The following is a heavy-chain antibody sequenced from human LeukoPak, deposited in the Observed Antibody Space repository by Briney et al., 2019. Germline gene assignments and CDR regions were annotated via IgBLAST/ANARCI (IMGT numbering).Heavy chain of an antibody. CDR1: GGSISSGGYY. D-gene: IGHD3-22*01. Sequence: SGTLSLTCTVSGGSISSGGYYWSWIRQHPGKGLEWIGYIYYSGSTYYNPSLKSRVTISVDTSKNQFSLKLSSVTAADTAVYYCARWRYYYDSSGSQDFDYWGQGTLVTVSS. CDR2: IYYSGST. V-gene: IGHV4-31*03. CDR3: ARWRYYYDSSGSQDFDY. J-gene: IGHJ4*02.